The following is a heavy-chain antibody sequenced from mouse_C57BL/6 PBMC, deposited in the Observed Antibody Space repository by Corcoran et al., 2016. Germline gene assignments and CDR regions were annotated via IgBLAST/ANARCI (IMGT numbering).Heavy chain of an antibody. Sequence: QVQLQQSGPELVKPGASVKISCKASGYSFTSYYIHWVKQRPGQGLEWIGWIYPGSGNTKYNEKFKGKATLTADTSSSTAYMQLSSLTSEDSAVYYCARGDYGSSYDYFDVWGTGTTVTVSS. CDR3: ARGDYGSSYDYFDV. CDR2: IYPGSGNT. CDR1: GYSFTSYY. V-gene: IGHV1-66*01. J-gene: IGHJ1*03. D-gene: IGHD1-1*01.